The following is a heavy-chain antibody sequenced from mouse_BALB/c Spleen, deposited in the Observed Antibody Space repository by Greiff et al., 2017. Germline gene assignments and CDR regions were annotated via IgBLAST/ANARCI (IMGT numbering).Heavy chain of an antibody. D-gene: IGHD1-2*01. CDR1: GDSITSGY. CDR3: ARYYGFLYYAMDY. CDR2: ISYSGST. Sequence: EVKLVESGPSLVKPSQTLSLTCSVTGDSITSGYWNWIRKFPGNKLEYMGYISYSGSTYYNPSLKSRISITRDTSKNQYYLQLNSVTTEDTATYYCARYYGFLYYAMDYWGQGTSVTVSS. J-gene: IGHJ4*01. V-gene: IGHV3-8*02.